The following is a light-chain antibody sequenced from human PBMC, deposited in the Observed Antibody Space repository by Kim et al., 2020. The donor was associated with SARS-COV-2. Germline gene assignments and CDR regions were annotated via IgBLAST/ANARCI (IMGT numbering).Light chain of an antibody. CDR2: GSS. V-gene: IGKV3-20*01. J-gene: IGKJ1*01. Sequence: SPGERATLSCSASQRFSTWYLAWYQQRLGQAPRLLIYGSSNRATGIPDRFSGSGSGTDFTLTISRLEPEDFAVYYCQQYGNSPTTFGQGTKVDIK. CDR3: QQYGNSPTT. CDR1: QRFSTWY.